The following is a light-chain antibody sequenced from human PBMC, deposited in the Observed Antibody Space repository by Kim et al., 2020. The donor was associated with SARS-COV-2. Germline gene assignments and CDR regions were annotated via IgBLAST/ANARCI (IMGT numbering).Light chain of an antibody. V-gene: IGLV3-21*04. J-gene: IGLJ3*02. CDR2: YVS. Sequence: APGGTARITCGGNNIGGKSVNWYQQKPGQAPVLVIYYVSVRPSGIPERFSGSNSGNTATLTISRVEAGDEADYYCQVWDSSSDHPVFGGGTQLTVL. CDR3: QVWDSSSDHPV. CDR1: NIGGKS.